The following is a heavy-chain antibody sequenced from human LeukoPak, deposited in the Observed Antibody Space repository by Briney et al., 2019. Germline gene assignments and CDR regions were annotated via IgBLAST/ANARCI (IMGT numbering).Heavy chain of an antibody. Sequence: SETLSLTCSVSGGSITSSSYYWAWIRQSPEKGLEWIGSIYYTGGTNYRPSLKSRVTISVDTSKNQFSLRLNSVTAADTAVYYCARHGGTRVTLVEVFYFDYWGQGTLVTVSS. D-gene: IGHD4-11*01. J-gene: IGHJ4*02. CDR1: GGSITSSSYY. V-gene: IGHV4-39*01. CDR2: IYYTGGT. CDR3: ARHGGTRVTLVEVFYFDY.